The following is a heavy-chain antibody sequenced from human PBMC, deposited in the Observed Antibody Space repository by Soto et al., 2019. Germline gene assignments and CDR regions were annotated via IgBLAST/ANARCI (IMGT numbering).Heavy chain of an antibody. Sequence: EVQLLESGGGLVQPGGSLRLSCAASGFTISTYSITWVRQTPAKGLEWVSGISVTGDTTFYADSVKGRFTISRDNSKNTVYLQMHSLRVEDTAVSYCAKWSGYGDLWGQGTLVAVSS. CDR2: ISVTGDTT. J-gene: IGHJ4*02. CDR3: AKWSGYGDL. CDR1: GFTISTYS. D-gene: IGHD5-12*01. V-gene: IGHV3-23*01.